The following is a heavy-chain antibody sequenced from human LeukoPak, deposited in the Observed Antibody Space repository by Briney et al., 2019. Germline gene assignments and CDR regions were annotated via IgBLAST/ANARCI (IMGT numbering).Heavy chain of an antibody. J-gene: IGHJ3*02. CDR1: GFTFSDYY. D-gene: IGHD2-21*02. CDR2: ISSSGSTI. CDR3: ARHRVMTQNAFDI. Sequence: SGGSLRLSCAASGFTFSDYYMSWIRQAPGKGLEWVSYISSSGSTIYYADSVKGRFTISRDNAKDSLYLQMNSLRAEDTAVYYCARHRVMTQNAFDIWGQGTMVTVSS. V-gene: IGHV3-11*04.